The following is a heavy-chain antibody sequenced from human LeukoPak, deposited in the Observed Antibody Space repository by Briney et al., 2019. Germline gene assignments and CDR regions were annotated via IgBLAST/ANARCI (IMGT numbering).Heavy chain of an antibody. Sequence: PSETLSLTCTVSGGSISSYYWSWIRQPPGKGLEWIGYIYYSGSTNYNPSLKSRVTISVDTSKNRFSLKLSSVTAADTAVYYCARLLVNYDAFDIWGQGTMVTVSS. CDR3: ARLLVNYDAFDI. CDR2: IYYSGST. V-gene: IGHV4-59*08. J-gene: IGHJ3*02. CDR1: GGSISSYY. D-gene: IGHD1-7*01.